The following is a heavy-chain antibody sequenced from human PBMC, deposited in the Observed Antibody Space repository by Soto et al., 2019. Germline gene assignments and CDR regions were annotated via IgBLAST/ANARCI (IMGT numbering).Heavy chain of an antibody. D-gene: IGHD1-26*01. CDR1: GFTFDDYA. J-gene: IGHJ4*02. CDR3: AKLGAPYYFDY. V-gene: IGHV3-9*01. Sequence: DVQLVESGGGLVQPGRSLRLSCAASGFTFDDYAMHWVRQAPGKGLEWVSGISWNSGSIGYADSVKGRFTISRDNAKNSLYLQMNSLRAEDTGLYYCAKLGAPYYFDYWGQGTLVTVSS. CDR2: ISWNSGSI.